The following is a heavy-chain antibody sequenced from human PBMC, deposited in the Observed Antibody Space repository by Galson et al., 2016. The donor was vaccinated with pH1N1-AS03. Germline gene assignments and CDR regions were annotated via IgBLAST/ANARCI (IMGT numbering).Heavy chain of an antibody. J-gene: IGHJ6*02. CDR1: GDSISTSNW. CDR2: VSHAGRT. Sequence: ETLSLTCAVSGDSISTSNWWSWIRQPPGKGLEWIGEVSHAGRTNYSPSLKSRVTISLDKSKNQFSLQLTSVTAADTAVYYCAREGLPYSLGLDVWGQGTTVTVS. D-gene: IGHD5-18*01. V-gene: IGHV4-4*02. CDR3: AREGLPYSLGLDV.